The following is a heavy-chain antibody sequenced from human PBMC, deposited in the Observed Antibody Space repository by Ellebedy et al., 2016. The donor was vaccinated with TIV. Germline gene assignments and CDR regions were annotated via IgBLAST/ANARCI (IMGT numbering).Heavy chain of an antibody. J-gene: IGHJ5*02. Sequence: AASVKVSCKASGYTFTTYGISWVRQAPGQGLEWMGWISAYNGNTKYAQNLQGRVTLTTDTSTRTAYMELRNLRTDDTAVYYCARMGVLGYSGSHRFDPWGQGTLVTVSS. D-gene: IGHD5-12*01. CDR2: ISAYNGNT. CDR3: ARMGVLGYSGSHRFDP. CDR1: GYTFTTYG. V-gene: IGHV1-18*01.